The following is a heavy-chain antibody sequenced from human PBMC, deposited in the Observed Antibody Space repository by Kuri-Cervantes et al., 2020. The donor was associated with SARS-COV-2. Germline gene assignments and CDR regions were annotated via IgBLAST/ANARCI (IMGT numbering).Heavy chain of an antibody. CDR1: GFTFSDYY. D-gene: IGHD3-16*01. V-gene: IGHV3-11*04. J-gene: IGHJ6*03. CDR3: ASLLSGGGAHLYFFYMDA. CDR2: ISSSGSTI. Sequence: LSLTCAASGFTFSDYYMSWIRQAPGKGLEWVSYISSSGSTIYYADSVEGRFTISRDNAKNSLYLQMNSLRAEDTAVYYCASLLSGGGAHLYFFYMDAWGKGTSVTVSS.